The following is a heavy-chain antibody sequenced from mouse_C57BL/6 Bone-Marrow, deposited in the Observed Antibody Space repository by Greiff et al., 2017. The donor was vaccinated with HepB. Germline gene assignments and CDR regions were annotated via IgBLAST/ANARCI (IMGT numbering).Heavy chain of an antibody. CDR3: AKKGYGSSRGWFAY. V-gene: IGHV2-5*01. D-gene: IGHD1-1*01. J-gene: IGHJ3*01. Sequence: QVQLKESGPGLVQPSQRLSITCTVSGFSLTSYGVHWVRQSPGKGLEWLGVIWRGGSTDYNAAFMSRLSITKDNSKSQVFFKMNSLQADDTAIYYCAKKGYGSSRGWFAYWGQGTLVTVSA. CDR1: GFSLTSYG. CDR2: IWRGGST.